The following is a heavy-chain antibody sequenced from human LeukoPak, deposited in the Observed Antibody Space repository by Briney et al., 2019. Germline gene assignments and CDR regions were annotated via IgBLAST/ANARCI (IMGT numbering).Heavy chain of an antibody. J-gene: IGHJ4*02. CDR1: GYTFTSYD. D-gene: IGHD6-19*01. Sequence: ASVKVSCKASGYTFTSYDINWVRQVTGQGLEWMGWMNPNSGNTGYAQKFQGRVTMTRNTSISTAYMELSSLRSEDTAVYYCARVDGSGWYGGHFAVWGQGTLVTVSS. V-gene: IGHV1-8*01. CDR3: ARVDGSGWYGGHFAV. CDR2: MNPNSGNT.